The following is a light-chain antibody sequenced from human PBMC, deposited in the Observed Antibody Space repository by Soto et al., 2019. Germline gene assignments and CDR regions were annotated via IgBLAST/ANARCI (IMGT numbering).Light chain of an antibody. Sequence: QTVVTQEPSFSVSPGGTVTLTCGWTSGSVSTNHYPSWYQQTPGQAPLTLIYSTDTRSSGVPDRFSGSILGNKAALTITRDQEDDASDYYGVLYMGRGISVFGGGTKLTVL. J-gene: IGLJ3*02. CDR1: SGSVSTNHY. V-gene: IGLV8-61*01. CDR3: VLYMGRGISV. CDR2: STD.